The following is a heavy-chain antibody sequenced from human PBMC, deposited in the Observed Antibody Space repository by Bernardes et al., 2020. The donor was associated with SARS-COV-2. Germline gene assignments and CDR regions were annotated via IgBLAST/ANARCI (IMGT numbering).Heavy chain of an antibody. D-gene: IGHD2-2*01. CDR3: ATRPLNCSSTSCYLVY. CDR1: GFTFSSYA. V-gene: IGHV3-23*01. J-gene: IGHJ4*02. CDR2: ISGSGGST. Sequence: GGSLRLSCAASGFTFSSYAMSWVRQAPGKGLEWVSAISGSGGSTYYADSVKGRFTISRDNSKNTLYLQMNSLRAEDTAVYYCATRPLNCSSTSCYLVYWGQGTLVTVSS.